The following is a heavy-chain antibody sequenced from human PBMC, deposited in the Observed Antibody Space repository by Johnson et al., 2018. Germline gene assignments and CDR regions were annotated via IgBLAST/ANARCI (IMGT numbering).Heavy chain of an antibody. CDR3: AREVAPGAFDI. J-gene: IGHJ3*02. CDR2: IKQDGSEK. V-gene: IGHV3-7*01. D-gene: IGHD2-15*01. CDR1: RFTFSSYW. Sequence: VQLQESGGGVVQPGRSLGLSCAASRFTFSSYWMSWVRQAPGKGLEWVANIKQDGSEKYYVDSVKGRFTISRDNAKNSLYLQMNHLSAEDTAGYYRAREVAPGAFDIWGQGTMVTVSS.